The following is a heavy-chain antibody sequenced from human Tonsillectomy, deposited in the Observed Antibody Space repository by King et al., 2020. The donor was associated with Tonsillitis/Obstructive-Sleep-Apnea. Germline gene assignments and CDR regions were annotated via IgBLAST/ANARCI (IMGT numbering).Heavy chain of an antibody. V-gene: IGHV3-7*04. Sequence: VQLVESGGGLVQPGGSLRLSCAASGFTFSSYWMSWVRQAPGKGLEWVANIKQDGSEKYYVDSVKGRFTISRDNAKNSLYLQMNSLRAEDTAVYYCARKGYYGDYYYMDVWGKRTTVTVSS. CDR2: IKQDGSEK. D-gene: IGHD3-3*01. CDR3: ARKGYYGDYYYMDV. J-gene: IGHJ6*03. CDR1: GFTFSSYW.